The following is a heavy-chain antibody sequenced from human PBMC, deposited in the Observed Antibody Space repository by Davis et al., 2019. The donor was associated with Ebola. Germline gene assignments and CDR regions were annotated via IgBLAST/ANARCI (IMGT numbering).Heavy chain of an antibody. V-gene: IGHV1-18*01. CDR3: ARDLTGTYDFDY. J-gene: IGHJ4*02. Sequence: ASVKVSCKASGYTFTSYGISWVRQAPGQGLEWMGWISAYNGNTNYAQRLQGRVTMTTDTSTSTAYMELRSLRSDDTAVYYCARDLTGTYDFDYWGQGTLVTVSS. D-gene: IGHD3-9*01. CDR2: ISAYNGNT. CDR1: GYTFTSYG.